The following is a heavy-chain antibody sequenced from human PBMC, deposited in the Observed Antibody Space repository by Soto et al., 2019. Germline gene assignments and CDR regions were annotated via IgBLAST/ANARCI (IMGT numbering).Heavy chain of an antibody. D-gene: IGHD2-15*01. V-gene: IGHV4-39*01. CDR2: IYYSGST. CDR1: GGSISSSSYY. Sequence: QLQLQESGPGLVKPSETLSLTCTVSGGSISSSSYYWGWIRQPPGKGLEWIGSIYYSGSTYYNPSLKSRVTISVDTAKTQFSLKLSSVTAADTAVYYCARLRDIVVVVAAGNWFDPWGQGTLVTVSS. CDR3: ARLRDIVVVVAAGNWFDP. J-gene: IGHJ5*02.